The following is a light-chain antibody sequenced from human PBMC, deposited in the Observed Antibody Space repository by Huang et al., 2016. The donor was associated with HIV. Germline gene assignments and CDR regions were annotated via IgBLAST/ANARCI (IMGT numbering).Light chain of an antibody. Sequence: DIQMTQSPSSLSASVRNRVTITCRASQAISKSLAWYQQKPWKAPQLLLYAASRLESGVPSRFSGSGSGTDYTLTISSLQPEDFATYYCQQYHSTPYTFGQGTKLEIK. V-gene: IGKV1-NL1*01. CDR3: QQYHSTPYT. CDR1: QAISKS. J-gene: IGKJ2*01. CDR2: AAS.